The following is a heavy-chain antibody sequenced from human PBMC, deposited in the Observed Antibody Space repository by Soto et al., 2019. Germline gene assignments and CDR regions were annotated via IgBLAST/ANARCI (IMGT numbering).Heavy chain of an antibody. V-gene: IGHV4-30-4*01. CDR1: GGSISSGDYY. Sequence: QVQLQESGPGLVKPSQTLSLTCTVSGGSISSGDYYWSWIRQPPGKGLEWIGYIYYSGSTYYNPSLKRRVTISVDTSKNQFSLKLSSVTAADTAVYYCARDLVTMVRGFGMDVWGQGTTVTVSS. CDR2: IYYSGST. J-gene: IGHJ6*02. CDR3: ARDLVTMVRGFGMDV. D-gene: IGHD3-10*01.